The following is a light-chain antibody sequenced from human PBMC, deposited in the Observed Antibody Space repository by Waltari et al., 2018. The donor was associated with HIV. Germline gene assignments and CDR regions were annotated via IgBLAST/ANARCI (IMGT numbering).Light chain of an antibody. CDR1: SSDVGGYNS. J-gene: IGLJ2*01. CDR2: DVS. V-gene: IGLV2-11*01. Sequence: QSALTQPRSVSGSPGQSVTISCTGTSSDVGGYNSVSWYQQHPGQAPKLMIYDVSKRPSGVPDRFSASRSGNTASLTISGLQAEDEADYYCCSYSGSYTYIFGGGTRLTVL. CDR3: CSYSGSYTYI.